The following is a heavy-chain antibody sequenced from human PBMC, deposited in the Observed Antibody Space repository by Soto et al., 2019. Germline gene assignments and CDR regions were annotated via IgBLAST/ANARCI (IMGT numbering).Heavy chain of an antibody. D-gene: IGHD4-4*01. CDR2: ISSDGTNV. CDR3: ARDQTVSCPSTLDS. J-gene: IGHJ4*02. CDR1: GFTLSSYW. V-gene: IGHV3-74*01. Sequence: EVQLVESGGGLVQPGGSLRLSCAASGFTLSSYWMHWVRQAPGKGLVWVSRISSDGTNVLHADSVKGRFTVSRDNAKNTFYLQMDSLRAEDTAVYYCARDQTVSCPSTLDSWGRGTRVAVSS.